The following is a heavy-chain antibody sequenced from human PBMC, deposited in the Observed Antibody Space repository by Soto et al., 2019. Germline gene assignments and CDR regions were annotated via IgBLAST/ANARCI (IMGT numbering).Heavy chain of an antibody. V-gene: IGHV3-30-3*01. Sequence: QVQLVEFGGGVVQPGRSLRLSCAASGFTFSSYAMHWVRQAPGKGLEWVAVISYDGSNKYYADSVKGRFTISRDNSKNTLYLQMNSLRAEDTAVYYCASILWSGYYMGDYWGQGTLVTVSS. J-gene: IGHJ4*02. CDR1: GFTFSSYA. D-gene: IGHD3-3*01. CDR2: ISYDGSNK. CDR3: ASILWSGYYMGDY.